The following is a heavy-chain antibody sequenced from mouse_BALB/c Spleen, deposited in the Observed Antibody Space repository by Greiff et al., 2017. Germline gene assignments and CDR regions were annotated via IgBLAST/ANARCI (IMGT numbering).Heavy chain of an antibody. V-gene: IGHV7-3*02. CDR2: IRNKANGYTT. J-gene: IGHJ4*01. CDR3: AREGGDGNYGAMDD. D-gene: IGHD2-1*01. CDR1: GFTFTDYY. Sequence: EVMLVESGGGLVQPGGSLRLSCATSGFTFTDYYMSWVRQPPGKALEWLGFIRNKANGYTTEYSASVKGRFTISRDNSQSILYLQMNTLRAEDSATYYCAREGGDGNYGAMDDWGQGTSVTVSS.